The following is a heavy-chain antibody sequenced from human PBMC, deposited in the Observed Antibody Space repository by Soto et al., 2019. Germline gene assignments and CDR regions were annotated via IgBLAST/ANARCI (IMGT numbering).Heavy chain of an antibody. CDR2: IYSGGST. CDR1: GFTVSSNY. J-gene: IGHJ6*02. Sequence: EVQLVESGGGLVQPGGSLRLSCAASGFTVSSNYMSWVRQAPGKGLEWVSVIYSGGSTYYADSVKGRFTISRHNSKNTLYRQMNSLRAEDTAVYYCARSEGPSGWHYYYYGMDVWGQGTTVTVSS. CDR3: ARSEGPSGWHYYYYGMDV. V-gene: IGHV3-53*04. D-gene: IGHD6-19*01.